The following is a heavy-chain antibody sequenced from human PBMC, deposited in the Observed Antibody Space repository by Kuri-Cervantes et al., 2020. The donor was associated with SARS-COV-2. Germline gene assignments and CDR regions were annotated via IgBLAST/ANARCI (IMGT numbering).Heavy chain of an antibody. Sequence: SETLSLTCTVSGGSISSYSWSWIRQPPGKGLEWIGYIYYSGSTNYNPSLKSRVTISVDTSKNQFSLNLNSLTAADTAVYYCARLPAGLRLGERYFDYWGQGTLVTVSS. V-gene: IGHV4-59*12. CDR2: IYYSGST. CDR1: GGSISSYS. CDR3: ARLPAGLRLGERYFDY. D-gene: IGHD3-16*01. J-gene: IGHJ4*02.